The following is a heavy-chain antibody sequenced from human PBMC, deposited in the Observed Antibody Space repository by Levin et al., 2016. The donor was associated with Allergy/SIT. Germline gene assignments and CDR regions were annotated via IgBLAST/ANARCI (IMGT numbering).Heavy chain of an antibody. CDR3: AKKGDYSRWRYFDS. Sequence: GESLKISCAASGFTFSSYWMSWVRQAPGKGLEWVALIPSDGSTIYYADSVKGRFTISRDNSRNTLYLQMDSLRADDTAVYYCAKKGDYSRWRYFDSWGQGTLVTVSS. D-gene: IGHD6-13*01. J-gene: IGHJ4*02. CDR1: GFTFSSYW. CDR2: IPSDGSTI. V-gene: IGHV3-30*18.